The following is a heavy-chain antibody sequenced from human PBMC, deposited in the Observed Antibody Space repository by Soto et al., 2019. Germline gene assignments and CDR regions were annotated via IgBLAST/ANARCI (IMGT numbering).Heavy chain of an antibody. V-gene: IGHV1-69*08. Sequence: QVQLVQSGAEVKKPGSSVRVSCKASGTIFSSYTISWVRQAHGQGLEGMGRIIPILGETNSAQKFQGRVTITADKSTNTAYMQLNSLRLEDTAVYYCARGLGGRMDAGGQGTTVTVSS. CDR2: IIPILGET. CDR3: ARGLGGRMDA. CDR1: GTIFSSYT. J-gene: IGHJ6*02. D-gene: IGHD3-16*01.